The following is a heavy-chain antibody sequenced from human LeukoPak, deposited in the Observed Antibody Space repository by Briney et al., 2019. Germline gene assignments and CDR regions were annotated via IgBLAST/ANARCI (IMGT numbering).Heavy chain of an antibody. CDR1: GFTVSSNY. CDR2: IYSDGRT. V-gene: IGHV3-53*01. Sequence: GGSLRLSCAASGFTVSSNYMSWVRQAPGKGLEWVSVIYSDGRTYYADSVKGRFTISRDNSKNTLYLETNSLRAEDTAVYYCAREEGVVGVNWYFDLWGRGTLVAVSS. J-gene: IGHJ2*01. D-gene: IGHD1-26*01. CDR3: AREEGVVGVNWYFDL.